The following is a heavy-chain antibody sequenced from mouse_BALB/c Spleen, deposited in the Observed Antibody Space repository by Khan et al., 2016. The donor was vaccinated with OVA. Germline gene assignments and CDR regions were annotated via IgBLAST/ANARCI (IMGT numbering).Heavy chain of an antibody. D-gene: IGHD2-10*01. J-gene: IGHJ4*01. V-gene: IGHV2-6-1*01. CDR2: IWSDGTT. CDR1: GFSLTNYG. CDR3: ARQPYYHYNIMDY. Sequence: QVQLKESGPGLAAPSQSLSITCTISGFSLTNYGVHWVRQPPGKGLEWLVVIWSDGTTNYNSALNSILTITKDNSQSQVFLKMNSHQADDTAIYFCARQPYYHYNIMDYWGQGASVTVSS.